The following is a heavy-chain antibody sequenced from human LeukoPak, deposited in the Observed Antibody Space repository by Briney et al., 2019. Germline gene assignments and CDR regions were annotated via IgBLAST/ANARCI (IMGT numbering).Heavy chain of an antibody. D-gene: IGHD4-23*01. V-gene: IGHV3-64*04. Sequence: PGGSLRLSCSASGFTFSNYTMHWVRQAPGKGLEYVSSISSNGGSTYSADSVKGRFTISRDNSKNTLYLQMNSLRAEDTAVYYCARDWADCGGRTNYYYYGMDVWGQGTTDTVSS. J-gene: IGHJ6*02. CDR1: GFTFSNYT. CDR2: ISSNGGST. CDR3: ARDWADCGGRTNYYYYGMDV.